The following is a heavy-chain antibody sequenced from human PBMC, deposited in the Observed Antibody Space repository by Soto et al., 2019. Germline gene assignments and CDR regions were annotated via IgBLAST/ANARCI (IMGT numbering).Heavy chain of an antibody. J-gene: IGHJ4*02. CDR3: AKLPDNWNVFDY. Sequence: PGGSLRLSCAASGFTFSSYGMHWVRQAPGKGLEWVAVISYDGSNKYYADSVKGQFTISRDNSKNTLYLQMNSLRAEDTAVYYCAKLPDNWNVFDYWGQGTLVTVSS. CDR2: ISYDGSNK. D-gene: IGHD1-20*01. V-gene: IGHV3-30*18. CDR1: GFTFSSYG.